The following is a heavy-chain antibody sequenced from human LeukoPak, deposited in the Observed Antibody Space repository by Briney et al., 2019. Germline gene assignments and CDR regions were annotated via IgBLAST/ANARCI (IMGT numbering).Heavy chain of an antibody. CDR3: AKLLTGGYNSGQNDY. D-gene: IGHD5-18*01. J-gene: IGHJ4*02. CDR1: GFTFSSYG. V-gene: IGHV3-30*02. CDR2: IRYDGNNK. Sequence: GGSLRLSCATSGFTFSSYGMHWVRQAPGKGLEWVAFIRYDGNNKYYADSVKGRFTISRDNSKNTLYLQMNSLRAEDTAVYYCAKLLTGGYNSGQNDYWGQGILVTVSS.